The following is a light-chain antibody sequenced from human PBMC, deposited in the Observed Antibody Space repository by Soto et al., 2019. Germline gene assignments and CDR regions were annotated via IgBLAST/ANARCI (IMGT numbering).Light chain of an antibody. Sequence: EIVLTQSPATLSLSPGQRATLACRASQSVSRYLAWYQQKPGQAPLLVIYGSSNRAADIPARFSGSGSGTDFTLTINSLAPADFAVYYCQQRSNWPLTFGGGTKVESK. CDR3: QQRSNWPLT. CDR1: QSVSRY. J-gene: IGKJ4*01. V-gene: IGKV3-11*01. CDR2: GSS.